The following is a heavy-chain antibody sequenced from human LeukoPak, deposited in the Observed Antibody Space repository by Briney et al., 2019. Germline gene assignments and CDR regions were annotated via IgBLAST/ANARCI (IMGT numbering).Heavy chain of an antibody. J-gene: IGHJ4*02. CDR2: IYHSGST. CDR3: ARRDDVDTAMVSY. D-gene: IGHD5-18*01. CDR1: GYSISSGYY. V-gene: IGHV4-38-2*01. Sequence: SETLSLTCAVSGYSISSGYYWGWIRQPPGQGLEWIGSIYHSGSTYYNPSLKSRVTISVDTSKNQFSLKLSSVTAADTAVYYCARRDDVDTAMVSYWGQGTLVTVSS.